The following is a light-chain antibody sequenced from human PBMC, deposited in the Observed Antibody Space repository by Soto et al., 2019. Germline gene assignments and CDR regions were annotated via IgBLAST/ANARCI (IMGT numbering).Light chain of an antibody. V-gene: IGLV1-40*01. CDR3: QSYDSSLSGYV. J-gene: IGLJ1*01. CDR1: SSNIGAGYD. CDR2: ANS. Sequence: QSVLPQPPSVSGAPGQRVNISCTGSSSNIGAGYDVHWYQQLPGTAPKLLIYANSNRPSGVPDRFSGSKSGTSASLAITGVQAEHEADYYCQSYDSSLSGYVFGTGTKVTVL.